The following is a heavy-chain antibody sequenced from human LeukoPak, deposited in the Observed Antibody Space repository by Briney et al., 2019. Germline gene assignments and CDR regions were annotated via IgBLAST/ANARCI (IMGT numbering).Heavy chain of an antibody. D-gene: IGHD2-2*01. Sequence: GGSLRLSCAVSGFTFSSYAMHWVRQAPGKGLEWVAVILHDGSNEYYADSVKGRFTISRDNSKNTLYLQMNSLRAEDTAVYYCAKDQSPVVPAAIGAFDIWGQGTMVTVSS. CDR3: AKDQSPVVPAAIGAFDI. V-gene: IGHV3-30-3*01. J-gene: IGHJ3*02. CDR1: GFTFSSYA. CDR2: ILHDGSNE.